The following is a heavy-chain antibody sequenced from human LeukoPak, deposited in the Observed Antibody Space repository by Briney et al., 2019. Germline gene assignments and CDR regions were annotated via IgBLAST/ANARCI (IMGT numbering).Heavy chain of an antibody. J-gene: IGHJ6*02. V-gene: IGHV3-23*01. CDR3: GEDVLAGGLDV. CDR1: GSTFSSYG. Sequence: PGGSLRLSCAASGSTFSSYGMHWVRQAPGKGLEWVSAISGSGGSTYYADSVKGRFTISRDNAKNSLYLQMNSLRAEDTALYYCGEDVLAGGLDVWGQGTTVTVSS. CDR2: ISGSGGST.